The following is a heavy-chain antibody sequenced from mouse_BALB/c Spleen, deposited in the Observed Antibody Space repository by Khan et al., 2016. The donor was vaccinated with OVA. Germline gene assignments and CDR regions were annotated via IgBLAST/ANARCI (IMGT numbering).Heavy chain of an antibody. CDR3: ARGTFDY. CDR1: GYSFTSYY. V-gene: IGHV1S135*01. J-gene: IGHJ3*01. CDR2: IDPFNGGT. D-gene: IGHD3-3*01. Sequence: VQLKQSGPDLMKPGASVNISCTASGYSFTSYYIHWVKQSHGKSLEWIGYIDPFNGGTDYNQKFKGRATLTVDKSSNTAYMHLSSLTSEDSAVYYCARGTFDYWGQGTLVTVST.